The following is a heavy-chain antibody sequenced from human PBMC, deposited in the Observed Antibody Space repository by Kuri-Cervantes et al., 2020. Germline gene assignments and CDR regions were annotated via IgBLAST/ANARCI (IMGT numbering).Heavy chain of an antibody. Sequence: GGSLRLSCAASGFTFSSYGMHWVRQAPGKGLEWVAVISYDGSNKYYADSVKGRFTVSRDNSINTLYLQLSSLRPEDTAVYYCARGNKYCSVTSCHTSFDFWGQGALVTVSS. CDR1: GFTFSSYG. D-gene: IGHD2-15*01. V-gene: IGHV3-30*03. J-gene: IGHJ4*02. CDR3: ARGNKYCSVTSCHTSFDF. CDR2: ISYDGSNK.